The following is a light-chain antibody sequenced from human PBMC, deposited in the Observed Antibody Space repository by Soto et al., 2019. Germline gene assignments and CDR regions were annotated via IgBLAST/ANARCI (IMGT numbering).Light chain of an antibody. CDR1: TADVGSSKF. CDR3: NSYAGSSYV. V-gene: IGLV2-14*02. CDR2: EAT. Sequence: QSALTQPASASGSPGQSITISCNGTTADVGSSKFVSWYQQHPGKAPKLILYEATKRPAGVSNRFSGSKFGNTASLTISGLQSDDEADYYCNSYAGSSYVFGTGTKVTVL. J-gene: IGLJ1*01.